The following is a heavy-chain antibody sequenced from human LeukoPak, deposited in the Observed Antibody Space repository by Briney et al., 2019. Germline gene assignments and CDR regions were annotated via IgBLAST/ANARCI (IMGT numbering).Heavy chain of an antibody. CDR2: ISSSSTYI. J-gene: IGHJ4*02. Sequence: GGSLRLSCAASGFTFSNYNMNWVRQAPGKGLEWVSSISSSSTYIYYGDSMKGRFTISRDNAKNSLYLQMNSLRAEDTAVYYCARAIGGVIVIHFDYWGQGTLATVSS. CDR3: ARAIGGVIVIHFDY. CDR1: GFTFSNYN. D-gene: IGHD3-16*02. V-gene: IGHV3-21*01.